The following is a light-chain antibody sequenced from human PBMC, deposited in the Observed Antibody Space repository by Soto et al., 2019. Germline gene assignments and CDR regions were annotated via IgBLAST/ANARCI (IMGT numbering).Light chain of an antibody. CDR1: SSNIGSNY. CDR3: AAWDDSLSGWV. V-gene: IGLV1-47*02. Sequence: QSVLTQPPSASGTPGQRVTISCSRSSSNIGSNYVYWYQQLPGTAPKLLIYSSNQRPSGVPDRFSGSKSGTSASLAISGLRSEDEADYYCAAWDDSLSGWVFGGGTKLTVL. J-gene: IGLJ3*02. CDR2: SSN.